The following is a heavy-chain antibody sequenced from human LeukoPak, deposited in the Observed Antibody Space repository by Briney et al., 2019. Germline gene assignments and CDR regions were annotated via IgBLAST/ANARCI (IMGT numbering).Heavy chain of an antibody. D-gene: IGHD4-17*01. CDR1: GFTVSSNY. J-gene: IGHJ5*02. V-gene: IGHV3-53*01. CDR2: IYSDGDI. CDR3: TRAQTRVTTWDR. Sequence: PGGSLRLSCAASGFTVSSNYISWVRQAPGKGLEFVSAIYSDGDIYYADSVKGRFTISSDNSKNTVYLQMNSLRVEDTALYYCTRAQTRVTTWDRWGQGTLVTVSS.